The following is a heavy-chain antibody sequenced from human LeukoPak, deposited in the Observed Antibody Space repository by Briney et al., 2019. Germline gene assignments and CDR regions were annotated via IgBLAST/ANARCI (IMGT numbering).Heavy chain of an antibody. CDR2: IYYSGST. CDR3: ARGEYYYDSSGYWGY. J-gene: IGHJ4*02. Sequence: SQTLSLTCTVSGGSISSGDYYWSWIRQPPGKGLERIGYIYYSGSTYYNPSLKSRVTISVDTSKNQFSLKLSSVTAADTAVYYCARGEYYYDSSGYWGYWGQGTLVTVSS. V-gene: IGHV4-30-4*01. CDR1: GGSISSGDYY. D-gene: IGHD3-22*01.